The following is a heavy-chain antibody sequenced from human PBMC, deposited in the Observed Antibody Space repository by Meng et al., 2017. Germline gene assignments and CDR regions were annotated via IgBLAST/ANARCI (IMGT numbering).Heavy chain of an antibody. CDR2: IKSANGDA. D-gene: IGHD6-13*01. J-gene: IGHJ5*02. V-gene: IGHV1-3*01. CDR1: GYTFTSST. CDR3: ARGTGSSWFDP. Sequence: VQLVQVGAEVGKPGASVKVSCKASGYTFTSSTIHWVRQVPGQSLAWMGWIKSANGDAKYSQKFQGRLTLTRDTSASTAYLELSSLTFEDTAVYYCARGTGSSWFDPWGQGTLVTVSS.